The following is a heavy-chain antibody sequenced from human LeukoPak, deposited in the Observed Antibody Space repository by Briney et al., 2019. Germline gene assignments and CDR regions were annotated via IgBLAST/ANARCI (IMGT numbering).Heavy chain of an antibody. V-gene: IGHV4-31*03. CDR3: ARDKAGEGYQLLRYNWFDP. D-gene: IGHD2-2*01. CDR1: GGSISSGGYY. CDR2: IYYSGST. J-gene: IGHJ5*02. Sequence: PSQTLSLTCTVSGGSISSGGYYWSWLRQHPGKGLEWIGYIYYSGSTYYNPSLKSRVTISVDTSKNQFSLKLSSVTAADTAVYYCARDKAGEGYQLLRYNWFDPWGQGTLVTVSS.